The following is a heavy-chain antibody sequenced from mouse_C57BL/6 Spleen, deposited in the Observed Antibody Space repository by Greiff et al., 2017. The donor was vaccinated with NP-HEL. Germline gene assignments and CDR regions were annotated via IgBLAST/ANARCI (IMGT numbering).Heavy chain of an antibody. CDR3: TTPIYDGYYRFAY. D-gene: IGHD2-3*01. V-gene: IGHV14-4*01. Sequence: VQLKQSGAELVRPGASVKLSCTASGFNIKDDYMHWVKQRPEQGLEWIGWIDPENGDTEYASKFQGKATITADTSSNTAYLQLSSLTSEDTAVYYCTTPIYDGYYRFAYWGQGTLVTVSA. J-gene: IGHJ3*01. CDR2: IDPENGDT. CDR1: GFNIKDDY.